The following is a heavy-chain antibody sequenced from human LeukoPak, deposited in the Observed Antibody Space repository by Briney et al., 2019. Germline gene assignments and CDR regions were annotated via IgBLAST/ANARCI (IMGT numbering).Heavy chain of an antibody. CDR3: AKSDGSGSYYPSYFDY. CDR1: GFTFSSYG. D-gene: IGHD3-10*01. V-gene: IGHV3-23*01. CDR2: ISGSGGST. J-gene: IGHJ4*02. Sequence: PGGSLRLSCAASGFTFSSYGMSWVRQAPGKGLEWVSAISGSGGSTYYADSVKGRFTISRDNSKNTLYLQMNSLRAEDTAVYYCAKSDGSGSYYPSYFDYWGQGTLVTVSS.